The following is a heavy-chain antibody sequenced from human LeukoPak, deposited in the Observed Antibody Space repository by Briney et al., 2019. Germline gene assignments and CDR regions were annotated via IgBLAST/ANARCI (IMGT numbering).Heavy chain of an antibody. CDR3: ARAYGDQAPYWYFDL. CDR1: GFTFSSYS. D-gene: IGHD4-17*01. Sequence: GGSLRLSCAASGFTFSSYSMNWVRQAPGKGLEWVSSISSSSSYIYYADSVKGRFTISRDNAKNSLYLQMNSLRAEDTAVYYCARAYGDQAPYWYFDLWGRGTLVTVSS. V-gene: IGHV3-21*01. J-gene: IGHJ2*01. CDR2: ISSSSSYI.